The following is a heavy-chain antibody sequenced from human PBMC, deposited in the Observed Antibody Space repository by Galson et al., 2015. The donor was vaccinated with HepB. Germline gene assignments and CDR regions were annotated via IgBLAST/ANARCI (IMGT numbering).Heavy chain of an antibody. CDR1: GFTFSSYA. J-gene: IGHJ4*02. CDR3: AREHSSSFDY. CDR2: ISYDGSNK. V-gene: IGHV3-30-3*01. Sequence: SLRLSCAASGFTFSSYAMHWVRQAPGKGLEWVAVISYDGSNKYYADSVKGRFTISRDNSKNTLYLQMNSLRAEDTAVYYCAREHSSSFDYWGQGTLVTVSS. D-gene: IGHD6-13*01.